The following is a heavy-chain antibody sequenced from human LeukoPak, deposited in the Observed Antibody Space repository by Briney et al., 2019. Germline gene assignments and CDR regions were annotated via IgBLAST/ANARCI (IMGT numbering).Heavy chain of an antibody. D-gene: IGHD3-10*01. Sequence: PSETLSLTCGVYGGSFNGYYWSWILQPPGNGLEWIGEINHSGSTNYNPSLKSRVTISVDTSKNQFSLKLSSVTAADTAVYYCARRGFRYYYGSGSSPWWNWFDPWGQGTLVTVSS. J-gene: IGHJ5*02. CDR2: INHSGST. CDR3: ARRGFRYYYGSGSSPWWNWFDP. V-gene: IGHV4-34*01. CDR1: GGSFNGYY.